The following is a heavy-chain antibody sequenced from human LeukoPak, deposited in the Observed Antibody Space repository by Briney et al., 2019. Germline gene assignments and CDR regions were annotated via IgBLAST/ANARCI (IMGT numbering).Heavy chain of an antibody. Sequence: GGSLRLSCAASGFTFSSYEMNWVRQAPGKGLEWVSYISSSGSTIYYADSVKGRFTISRDNAKNSLSLQMNSLRAEDTAVYYCARRIVGSTSVDYFDCWGQGTLVTVSS. J-gene: IGHJ4*02. CDR2: ISSSGSTI. D-gene: IGHD1-26*01. CDR3: ARRIVGSTSVDYFDC. CDR1: GFTFSSYE. V-gene: IGHV3-48*03.